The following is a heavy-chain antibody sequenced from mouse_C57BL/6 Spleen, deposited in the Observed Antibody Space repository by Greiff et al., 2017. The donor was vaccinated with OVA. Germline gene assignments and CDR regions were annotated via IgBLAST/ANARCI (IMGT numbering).Heavy chain of an antibody. V-gene: IGHV1-59*01. Sequence: QVQLQQSGAELVRPGTSVKLSCKASGYTFTSYWMHWVKQRPGQGLEWIGVIDPSDSYTNYNQKFKGKATLTVDTSSSTAYMQLSSLTSEDSAVYYCARSGTTGYAMDYWGQGTSVTVSS. CDR1: GYTFTSYW. J-gene: IGHJ4*01. CDR3: ARSGTTGYAMDY. D-gene: IGHD1-1*01. CDR2: IDPSDSYT.